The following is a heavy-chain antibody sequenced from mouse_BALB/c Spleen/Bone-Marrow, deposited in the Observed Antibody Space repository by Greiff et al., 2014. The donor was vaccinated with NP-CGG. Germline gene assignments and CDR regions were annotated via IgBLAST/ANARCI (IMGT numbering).Heavy chain of an antibody. CDR3: AREKDWVFDY. CDR1: GYTFTSYW. J-gene: IGHJ2*01. V-gene: IGHV1-55*01. D-gene: IGHD4-1*01. CDR2: IYPDSDST. Sequence: QVQLQQSGAELVKPGTSVKMSCKASGYTFTSYWMHWVKQRPGQGLEWIGDIYPDSDSTNYNEKFKSKATLTVDTSSSTAYMQLSSLTSEDSAVYYCAREKDWVFDYWGQGTILTVSS.